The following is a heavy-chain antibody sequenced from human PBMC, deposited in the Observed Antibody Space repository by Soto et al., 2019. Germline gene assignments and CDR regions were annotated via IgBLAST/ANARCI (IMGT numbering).Heavy chain of an antibody. CDR1: GYTFTTKG. Sequence: QVQLVQSGAEVKKPGASGKVSAKASGYTFTTKGISWVRKAPGQGLGWRGWISTHNANTTYAQKLQGRVTMTTDTSTSTAYMELRSLRSDDTAVYYCARENYGDYGYWGQGTLVTVSS. J-gene: IGHJ4*02. D-gene: IGHD4-17*01. V-gene: IGHV1-18*01. CDR3: ARENYGDYGY. CDR2: ISTHNANT.